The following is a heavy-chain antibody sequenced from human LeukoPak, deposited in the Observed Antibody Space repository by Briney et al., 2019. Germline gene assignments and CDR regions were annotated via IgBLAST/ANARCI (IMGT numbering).Heavy chain of an antibody. D-gene: IGHD5-24*01. CDR3: AKEGRSLQTY. J-gene: IGHJ4*02. V-gene: IGHV3-33*03. Sequence: GGSLRLSCAASGFTFSSYGMHWVRQAPGKGLEWVAVIRYDGSNKYYADSVKGRFTISRDNAKNSLYLQMNSLRVEDTAVYYCAKEGRSLQTYWGQGTLVTVSS. CDR1: GFTFSSYG. CDR2: IRYDGSNK.